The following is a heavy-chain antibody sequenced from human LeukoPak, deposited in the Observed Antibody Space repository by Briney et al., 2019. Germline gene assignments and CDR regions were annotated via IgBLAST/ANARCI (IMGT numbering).Heavy chain of an antibody. CDR3: AKESYTRYYYDSSGTYFDY. CDR1: GFTFSSYA. Sequence: PGGSLRLSCAASGFTFSSYAMSWVRQAPGKGLEWVSAISGSGGSTYYADSVKGRFTISRDNSKNTLYLQMNSLRAEDTAVYYCAKESYTRYYYDSSGTYFDYWGQGTLVTVSS. D-gene: IGHD3-22*01. V-gene: IGHV3-23*01. J-gene: IGHJ4*02. CDR2: ISGSGGST.